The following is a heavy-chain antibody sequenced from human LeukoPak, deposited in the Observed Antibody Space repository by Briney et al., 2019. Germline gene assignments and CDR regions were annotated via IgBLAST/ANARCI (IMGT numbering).Heavy chain of an antibody. Sequence: SQTLSLTCTVSGDSINSGPYYWSWIRQPAGKGLEWIGRIYSGGRTNYNPSLKSRVTISVDTSKNQFSLKLSSVTAADTAVYYCARAHYQLLSYYYYYMDVWGKGTTVTVSS. CDR1: GDSINSGPYY. V-gene: IGHV4-61*02. D-gene: IGHD2-2*01. J-gene: IGHJ6*03. CDR3: ARAHYQLLSYYYYYMDV. CDR2: IYSGGRT.